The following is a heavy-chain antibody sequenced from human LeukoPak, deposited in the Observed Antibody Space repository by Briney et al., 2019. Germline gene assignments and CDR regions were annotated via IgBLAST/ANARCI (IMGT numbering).Heavy chain of an antibody. CDR3: AKQVSRDDYGDFYFDY. Sequence: SGPTPVKPTQTLTLTCSFSGFSLRTTGVGVGWIRRSPGKALEWLALIYWDDERRYSPSLKNRLTVNKETSKDQVVLTMTNMDPVDTGTYFCAKQVSRDDYGDFYFDYWGQGTLVTVPS. CDR1: GFSLRTTGVG. CDR2: IYWDDER. V-gene: IGHV2-5*02. J-gene: IGHJ4*02. D-gene: IGHD4-17*01.